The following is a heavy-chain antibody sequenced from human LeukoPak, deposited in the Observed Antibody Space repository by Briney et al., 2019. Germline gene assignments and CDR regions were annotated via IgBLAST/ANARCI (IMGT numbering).Heavy chain of an antibody. V-gene: IGHV3-21*01. CDR3: ARDLGYSYGYDYYYYGMDV. CDR1: GFTFSSYS. Sequence: PGGSLRLSCAASGFTFSSYSMNWVRQAPGKGLEWVSSISSSSSYIYYADSVKGRFTISRDNAKNSLYLQMNSLRAEDTAVYYCARDLGYSYGYDYYYYGMDVWGQGTTVTVSS. J-gene: IGHJ6*02. D-gene: IGHD5-18*01. CDR2: ISSSSSYI.